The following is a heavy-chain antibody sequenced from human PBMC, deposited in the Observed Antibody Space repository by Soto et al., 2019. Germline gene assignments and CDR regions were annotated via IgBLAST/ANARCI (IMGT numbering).Heavy chain of an antibody. Sequence: QVQLVQSGAEVKKPESSVKVSCKAPGGTFSTYAISWVRQAPGQGLEWMGGIIPMFGTANYAQRFQDRVRITADESTNTVYMELSSLRSEDTAVYSWASGIQLWLRRINSGYSGWGQGTLVTVSS. D-gene: IGHD5-18*01. J-gene: IGHJ4*02. CDR1: GGTFSTYA. CDR3: ASGIQLWLRRINSGYSG. CDR2: IIPMFGTA. V-gene: IGHV1-69*12.